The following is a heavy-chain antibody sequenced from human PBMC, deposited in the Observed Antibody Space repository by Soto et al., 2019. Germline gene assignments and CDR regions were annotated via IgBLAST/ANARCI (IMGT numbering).Heavy chain of an antibody. CDR2: IYYSGST. CDR3: ARLRTTPIMPRDSDLKDYYYGMDV. Sequence: SETLSLTCTVSGGSISSSSYYWGWIRQPPGKGLEWIGSIYYSGSTYYNPSLKSRVTISVDTSKNQFSLKLSSVTAADTAVYYCARLRTTPIMPRDSDLKDYYYGMDVWGQGTTVTVSS. V-gene: IGHV4-39*01. CDR1: GGSISSSSYY. J-gene: IGHJ6*02. D-gene: IGHD4-17*01.